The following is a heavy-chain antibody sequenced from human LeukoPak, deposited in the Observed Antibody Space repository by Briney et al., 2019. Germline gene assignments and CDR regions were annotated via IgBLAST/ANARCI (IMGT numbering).Heavy chain of an antibody. V-gene: IGHV3-15*01. CDR1: GFTFSNAW. Sequence: GGSLRLSCAASGFTFSNAWMSWVRQAPGKGLEWVGRIKSKTDGGTTDYAAPVKGRLTISRDDSKNTLYLQMNSLKTEDTAVYYCTTELYCSSTSCYHFDYWGQGTLVTVSS. CDR2: IKSKTDGGTT. J-gene: IGHJ4*02. D-gene: IGHD2-2*01. CDR3: TTELYCSSTSCYHFDY.